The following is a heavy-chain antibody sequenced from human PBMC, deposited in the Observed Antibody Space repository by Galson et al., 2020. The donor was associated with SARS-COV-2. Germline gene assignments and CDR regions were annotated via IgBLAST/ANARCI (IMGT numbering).Heavy chain of an antibody. D-gene: IGHD6-25*01. CDR2: VYYIGST. CDR3: ARSGYVRKLWWFDT. J-gene: IGHJ5*02. V-gene: IGHV4-39*07. Sequence: SETLSLTCTVPAASISNSTYYWGWIRQSPGKGLEWIGSVYYIGSTNYNPSLKGRVTISIDTSKNHFSLMLTSVTAADTAVYYCARSGYVRKLWWFDTWGQGTQVTVSS. CDR1: AASISNSTYY.